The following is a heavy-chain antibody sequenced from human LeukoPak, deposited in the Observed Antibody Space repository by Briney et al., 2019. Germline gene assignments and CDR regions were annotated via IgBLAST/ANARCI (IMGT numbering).Heavy chain of an antibody. J-gene: IGHJ4*02. CDR3: AKGYSSSPGLGYFDY. V-gene: IGHV3-23*01. Sequence: GSLRLSCAASGFTFSSYAMSWVRQAPGKGLEWVSAMSGSYSSSYYADSVKGRFTISRDNAKNSLFLQMNSLRAEDMAFYYCAKGYSSSPGLGYFDYWGQGTLVTVSS. CDR1: GFTFSSYA. CDR2: MSGSYSSS. D-gene: IGHD6-6*01.